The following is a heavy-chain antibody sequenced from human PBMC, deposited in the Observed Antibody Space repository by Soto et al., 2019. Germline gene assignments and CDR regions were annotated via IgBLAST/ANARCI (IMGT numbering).Heavy chain of an antibody. V-gene: IGHV3-53*01. CDR1: GFTVSNNY. CDR2: IYSGGYT. J-gene: IGHJ6*02. Sequence: EVQLVESGGGLIQPGGSLRLSCAVSGFTVSNNYMSWVRQAPGKGLEGVSVIYSGGYTAYGDSVKGRFTISRDNSKNTLYLQMNSLRVEDTAVYYCAKIGTYLRMDVWGQGTTVTVSS. CDR3: AKIGTYLRMDV. D-gene: IGHD3-10*01.